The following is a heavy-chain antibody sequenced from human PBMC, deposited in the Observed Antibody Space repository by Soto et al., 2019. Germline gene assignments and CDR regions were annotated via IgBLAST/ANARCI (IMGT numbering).Heavy chain of an antibody. CDR1: GCTFRSYA. Sequence: GDAVQVSRKASGCTFRSYAIRWVRQAPGRGVEWMGGIIPIFGTANYAQKFQGRVTITADKSTSTAYMELSSLRSEDTAVYYCARDMRSYYDFWSGYNWFEPWGQGTLFIVSS. CDR3: ARDMRSYYDFWSGYNWFEP. V-gene: IGHV1-69*06. CDR2: IIPIFGTA. D-gene: IGHD3-3*01. J-gene: IGHJ5*02.